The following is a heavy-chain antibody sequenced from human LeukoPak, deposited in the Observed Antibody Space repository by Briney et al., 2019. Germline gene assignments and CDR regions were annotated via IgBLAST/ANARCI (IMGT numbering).Heavy chain of an antibody. D-gene: IGHD5-24*01. CDR1: GFTFSSSA. CDR3: AKSGYNRFDY. CDR2: ISGSGSGSSA. V-gene: IGHV3-23*01. Sequence: GGSLRLSCAASGFTFSSSAMSWVRQAPGKGLEWVSTISGSGSGSSAYYADSVKGRFTISRDNSKNTLYLQMNSLRAEDTAVYYCAKSGYNRFDYWGQGTLVTVSS. J-gene: IGHJ4*02.